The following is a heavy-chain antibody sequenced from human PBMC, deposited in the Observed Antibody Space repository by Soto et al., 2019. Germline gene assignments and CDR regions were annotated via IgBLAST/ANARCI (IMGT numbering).Heavy chain of an antibody. J-gene: IGHJ5*02. Sequence: SETLSLTCAVYGGSFSGYYWSWIRQPPGKGLEWIGEINHSGSTNYNPSLKSRVTISVDTSKNQFSLKLSSVTAADTAVYYCASVMTQNWFDPWGQGALVTVSS. D-gene: IGHD2-21*02. CDR3: ASVMTQNWFDP. CDR2: INHSGST. V-gene: IGHV4-34*01. CDR1: GGSFSGYY.